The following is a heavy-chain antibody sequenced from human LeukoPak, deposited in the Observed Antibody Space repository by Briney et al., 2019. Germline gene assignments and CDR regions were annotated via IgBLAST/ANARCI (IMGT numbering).Heavy chain of an antibody. V-gene: IGHV4-4*07. D-gene: IGHD2-15*01. J-gene: IGHJ6*03. CDR3: ARGVGARALYYYYYMDV. CDR2: IYSSGNT. Sequence: SETLSLTGSGSGGSISGHYWSWIRQPAGKGLESIGRIYSSGNTNYNPSLKSRVTMSVDTSKNQISLKLSSVTAADTAVYYCARGVGARALYYYYYMDVWGKGTTVTVSS. CDR1: GGSISGHY.